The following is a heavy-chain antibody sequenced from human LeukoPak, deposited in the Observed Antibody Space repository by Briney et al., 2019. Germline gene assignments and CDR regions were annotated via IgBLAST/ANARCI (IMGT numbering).Heavy chain of an antibody. V-gene: IGHV2-5*01. D-gene: IGHD6-13*01. Sequence: SGPTLVKPTQTLTLTCTFSGFSLNTSGVGVGWIRQPPGKALEWLALIYWNGDKRHSPSLKRRLTITKDTSINQVVLIMTDMDPLDTATYYCAHRIAPAGITYFQNWGQGTLVTVSS. CDR2: IYWNGDK. J-gene: IGHJ1*01. CDR3: AHRIAPAGITYFQN. CDR1: GFSLNTSGVG.